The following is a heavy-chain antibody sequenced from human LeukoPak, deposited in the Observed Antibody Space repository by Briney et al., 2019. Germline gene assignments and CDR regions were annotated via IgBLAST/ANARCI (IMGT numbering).Heavy chain of an antibody. V-gene: IGHV3-48*02. CDR3: AREARGSGRDFDY. CDR1: GFNFSRYA. Sequence: GRSLRLSCAASGFNFSRYAMHWVRQAPGMGLEWISYIGTRSNPIYYADSVKGRFTISRDDAKNSLYLQMNSLRDEDTAVYFCAREARGSGRDFDYWGQGILVTVSS. D-gene: IGHD1-26*01. CDR2: IGTRSNPI. J-gene: IGHJ4*02.